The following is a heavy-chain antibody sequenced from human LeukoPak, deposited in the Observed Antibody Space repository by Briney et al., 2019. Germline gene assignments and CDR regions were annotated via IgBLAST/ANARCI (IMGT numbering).Heavy chain of an antibody. V-gene: IGHV4-59*01. CDR1: GGSISSYY. D-gene: IGHD1-7*01. J-gene: IGHJ4*02. Sequence: PSETLSLTCTVSGGSISSYYWSWIRQPPGKGLEWIGYIYYSGSTNYNPSLKSRVTISVDTSKNQFSLKLSSVTAADTAVYYCARGPREGNYAIDYWGQGTLVTVSS. CDR2: IYYSGST. CDR3: ARGPREGNYAIDY.